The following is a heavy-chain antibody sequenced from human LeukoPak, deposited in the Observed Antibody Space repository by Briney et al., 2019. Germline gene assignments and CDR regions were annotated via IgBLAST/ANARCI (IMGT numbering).Heavy chain of an antibody. J-gene: IGHJ3*02. D-gene: IGHD4-17*01. Sequence: GRSLRPSCGASAIPFSSYGMHWGRQGPGKGLEWGAVIWYDENNKYYADSVKGRFTITRDNSKNTLYLQMNTLRAEDTAVYYCAREQGDYVNAFDIWGQGTMVTVSS. CDR1: AIPFSSYG. V-gene: IGHV3-33*01. CDR2: IWYDENNK. CDR3: AREQGDYVNAFDI.